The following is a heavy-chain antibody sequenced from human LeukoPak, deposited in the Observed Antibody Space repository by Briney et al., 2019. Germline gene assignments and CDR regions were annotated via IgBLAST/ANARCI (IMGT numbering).Heavy chain of an antibody. CDR1: GGTFGSYT. J-gene: IGHJ6*02. D-gene: IGHD1-20*01. V-gene: IGHV1-69*02. CDR3: AGAAYNWNDYYYYGMDV. Sequence: SVKVSCKASGGTFGSYTISWVRQAPGQGLEWMGRIIPILGIANYAQKFQGRVTITADKSTSTAYMELSSLRSEDTAVYYCAGAAYNWNDYYYYGMDVWGQGTTVTVSS. CDR2: IIPILGIA.